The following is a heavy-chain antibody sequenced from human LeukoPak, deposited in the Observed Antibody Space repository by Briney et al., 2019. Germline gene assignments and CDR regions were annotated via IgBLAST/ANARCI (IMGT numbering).Heavy chain of an antibody. V-gene: IGHV6-1*01. CDR3: ARELNWNDAFDI. D-gene: IGHD1-1*01. CDR2: TFYRSKWYS. CDR1: GDSVSSNGAA. J-gene: IGHJ3*02. Sequence: SQTLSLTCAISGDSVSSNGAAWNWIRQSPSRGLEWLGRTFYRSKWYSEYAVFVKSRITINPDTSKNQFSLQLNSVSPEDTAVYYCARELNWNDAFDIWGQGTMVTVSS.